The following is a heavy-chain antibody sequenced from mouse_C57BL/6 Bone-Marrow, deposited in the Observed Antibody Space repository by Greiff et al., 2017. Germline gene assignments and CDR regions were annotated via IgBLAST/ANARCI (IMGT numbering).Heavy chain of an antibody. CDR1: GYTFTSYW. Sequence: VQLQQPGAELVKPGASVKLSCKASGYTFTSYWMHWVKQRPGQGLEWIGMIHPNSGSTNYNEKFKSKATLTVDKSSSTAYMQLSSLTSEDSAVYYCALDGCSSYYYARDYWGQGTTVTVSS. V-gene: IGHV1-64*01. CDR3: ALDGCSSYYYARDY. CDR2: IHPNSGST. D-gene: IGHD1-1*01. J-gene: IGHJ4*01.